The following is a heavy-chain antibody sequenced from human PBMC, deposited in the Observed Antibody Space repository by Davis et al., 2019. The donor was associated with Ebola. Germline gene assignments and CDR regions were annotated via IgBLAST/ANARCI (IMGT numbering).Heavy chain of an antibody. J-gene: IGHJ6*02. CDR2: ISSSGSAI. Sequence: PGGSLRLSCAASGFTFSDYYMSWIRQAPGKGLEWVSYISSSGSAIYYADSVKGRFTISRDNSKNTLYLQMNSLRAEDTAVYYCATLPAPYCGGDCSYYYYGMDVWGQGTTVTVSS. CDR3: ATLPAPYCGGDCSYYYYGMDV. V-gene: IGHV3-11*01. D-gene: IGHD2-21*02. CDR1: GFTFSDYY.